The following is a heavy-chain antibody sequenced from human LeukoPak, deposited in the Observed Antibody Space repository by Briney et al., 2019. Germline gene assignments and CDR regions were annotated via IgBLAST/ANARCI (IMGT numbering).Heavy chain of an antibody. CDR2: IHPGDSDT. CDR1: GYSFTSYW. V-gene: IGHV5-51*01. J-gene: IGHJ4*02. CDR3: ARSNSGSYYVHPFDY. D-gene: IGHD1-26*01. Sequence: GECLKISCKGSGYSFTSYWIGWVRQMPGKGLEWMGIIHPGDSDTRYSPSFQGRVTISADKSISTAYLQWSSLKSSDTAMYYCARSNSGSYYVHPFDYWGQGTLVTVSS.